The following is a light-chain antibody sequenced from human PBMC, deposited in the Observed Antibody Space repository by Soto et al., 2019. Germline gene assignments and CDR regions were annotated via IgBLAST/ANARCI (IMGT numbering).Light chain of an antibody. V-gene: IGKV1-33*01. CDR3: QHYDSLPPVT. Sequence: DIQMTQSPSSLSASVGDRVTITCRASQGIGNQLNWYQQKPGKAPRLLIYDASNFEAGDPSRFSGGGSGTEFTFTISSLRPEDVATYYCQHYDSLPPVTFGGGTQVEIK. CDR1: QGIGNQ. CDR2: DAS. J-gene: IGKJ4*01.